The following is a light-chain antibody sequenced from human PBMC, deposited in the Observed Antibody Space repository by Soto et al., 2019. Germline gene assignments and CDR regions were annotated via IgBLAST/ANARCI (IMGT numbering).Light chain of an antibody. CDR2: EDN. Sequence: NFMLTQPHSVSESPGKTGTLSCTRSSGSIANNYVQWYQQRPVSSPTTVIYEDNQRPSGVPDRFSGSIDSSSHSASLTISGLKTDEEADYYCQSYDNNNHWVFGGGTKLTVL. V-gene: IGLV6-57*01. CDR3: QSYDNNNHWV. J-gene: IGLJ3*02. CDR1: SGSIANNY.